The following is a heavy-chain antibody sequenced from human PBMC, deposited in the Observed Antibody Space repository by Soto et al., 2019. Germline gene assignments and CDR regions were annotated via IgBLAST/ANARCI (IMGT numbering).Heavy chain of an antibody. CDR1: GGSISSYY. Sequence: KPSETLSLTCTVSGGSISSYYWSWIRQPPGKGLEWIGYIYYSGSTNYNPSLKSRVTISVDTSKNQFSLKLSSVTAADTAVYYCARVRCSGGSCYSGWFDPWGQGTLVTVSS. CDR2: IYYSGST. V-gene: IGHV4-59*01. CDR3: ARVRCSGGSCYSGWFDP. J-gene: IGHJ5*02. D-gene: IGHD2-15*01.